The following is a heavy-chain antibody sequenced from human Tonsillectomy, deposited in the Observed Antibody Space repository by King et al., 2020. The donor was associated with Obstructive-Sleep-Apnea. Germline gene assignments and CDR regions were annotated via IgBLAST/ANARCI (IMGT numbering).Heavy chain of an antibody. D-gene: IGHD4-17*01. Sequence: VQLVESGGGLVQPGRSLRLSCTVSGFTFGDYAMSWFRQAPGKGLEWVGFIRSKAYGGTTEYAASVKGRFTIPRDDSKSIAYLQMNSLKTEDTAVYYCTRGALDYGDYPPDYWGQGTLVTVSS. CDR1: GFTFGDYA. CDR2: IRSKAYGGTT. J-gene: IGHJ4*02. CDR3: TRGALDYGDYPPDY. V-gene: IGHV3-49*03.